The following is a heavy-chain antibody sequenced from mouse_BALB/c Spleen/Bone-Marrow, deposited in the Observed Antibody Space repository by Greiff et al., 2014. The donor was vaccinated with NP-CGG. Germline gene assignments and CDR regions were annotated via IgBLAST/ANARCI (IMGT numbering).Heavy chain of an antibody. J-gene: IGHJ3*01. Sequence: QVQLQQSGAELARPGASVKLSCKASGYTFSSYWMQWVKQRPGQGLEWIGSIYPGDGDTRYTQKFKGKATLTADKSSSTAYMQLSSLASEDSAVYYCARGAYYRYDGFAYWGQGTLVTVPA. CDR2: IYPGDGDT. CDR1: GYTFSSYW. V-gene: IGHV1-87*01. CDR3: ARGAYYRYDGFAY. D-gene: IGHD2-14*01.